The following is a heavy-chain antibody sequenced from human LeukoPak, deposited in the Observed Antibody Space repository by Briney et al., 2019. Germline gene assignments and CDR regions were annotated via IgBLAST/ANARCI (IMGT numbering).Heavy chain of an antibody. CDR3: AKDALDSSGRYGKFDS. D-gene: IGHD6-19*01. CDR2: ISGSGVHT. Sequence: PGESLRLSCAASGFTFSNYGISWVPQAPGKGLEWVSDISGSGVHTYYADSVKGRLTISRDNSKNTLYLQMNSLRAGDTAVYYCAKDALDSSGRYGKFDSWGQGTLVSVSS. J-gene: IGHJ5*01. V-gene: IGHV3-23*01. CDR1: GFTFSNYG.